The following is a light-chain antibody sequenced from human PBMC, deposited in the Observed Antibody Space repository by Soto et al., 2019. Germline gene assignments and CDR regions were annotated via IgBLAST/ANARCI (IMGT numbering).Light chain of an antibody. CDR2: EVS. CDR3: FSYKSSGTYV. CDR1: SSDVGNYKY. Sequence: LTQPASVSGSPGQSITISCTGTSSDVGNYKYVSWYQQHPGKAPKLMIYEVSNRPSGVSNRFSGSKSGNTASLTISGLQAEDETDYYCFSYKSSGTYVFGTGTKVTVL. J-gene: IGLJ1*01. V-gene: IGLV2-14*01.